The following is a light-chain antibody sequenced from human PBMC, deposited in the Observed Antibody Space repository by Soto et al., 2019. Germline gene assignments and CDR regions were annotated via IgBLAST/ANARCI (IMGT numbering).Light chain of an antibody. J-gene: IGLJ3*02. CDR3: AAWDDSLSHWV. Sequence: QSVLTQPPSASGTPGQRVTISCSGSSSNIESNAVNWYQQLPGTAPKLLIYRNNQRPSGVPDRFSASKSGTSASLAISGLQSEDEADYYCAAWDDSLSHWVFGGGTKLTVL. CDR1: SSNIESNA. V-gene: IGLV1-44*01. CDR2: RNN.